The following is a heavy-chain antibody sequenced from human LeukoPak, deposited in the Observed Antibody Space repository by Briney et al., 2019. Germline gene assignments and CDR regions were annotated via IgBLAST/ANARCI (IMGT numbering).Heavy chain of an antibody. J-gene: IGHJ4*02. CDR3: ARVPTVVTPFDY. Sequence: PSQTLSLTCTVSGGSISSGDYYWSWIRQPPGKGLEWIGYIYYSGSTYYNPSLKSRVTISVDTSKNQFSLKLSSVTAADTAVYYCARVPTVVTPFDYWGQGTLVTVSS. CDR1: GGSISSGDYY. CDR2: IYYSGST. V-gene: IGHV4-30-4*01. D-gene: IGHD4-23*01.